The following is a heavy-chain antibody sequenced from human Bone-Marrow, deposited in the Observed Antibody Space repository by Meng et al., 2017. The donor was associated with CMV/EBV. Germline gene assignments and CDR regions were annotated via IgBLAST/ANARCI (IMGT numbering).Heavy chain of an antibody. J-gene: IGHJ6*02. CDR3: ARDIPCTTASCYSGGDYYYYFGMDV. CDR2: IKQDGSEK. V-gene: IGHV3-7*01. Sequence: GESLKISCAASGFTFSSYAMSWVRQAPGKGLEWVANIKQDGSEKHYVDSVKGRFTISRDNAKSSLYLQMDGLRAEDTAVYYCARDIPCTTASCYSGGDYYYYFGMDVWSQGTTVTVSS. D-gene: IGHD2-2*01. CDR1: GFTFSSYA.